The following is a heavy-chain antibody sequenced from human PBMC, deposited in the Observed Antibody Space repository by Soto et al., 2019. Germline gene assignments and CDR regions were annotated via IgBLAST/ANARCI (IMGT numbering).Heavy chain of an antibody. D-gene: IGHD6-19*01. CDR2: IYYSGST. CDR3: ARDHYSSGWYVWLYP. CDR1: GGSISSYY. Sequence: SENLSLTCTVSGGSISSYYWIWIRQPPGKGLEWIGYIYYSGSTNYNPSLRSRVTISVDTSKNQFSLKLSSVTAADTAVYYCARDHYSSGWYVWLYPWGQGSLVTVPS. V-gene: IGHV4-59*01. J-gene: IGHJ5*02.